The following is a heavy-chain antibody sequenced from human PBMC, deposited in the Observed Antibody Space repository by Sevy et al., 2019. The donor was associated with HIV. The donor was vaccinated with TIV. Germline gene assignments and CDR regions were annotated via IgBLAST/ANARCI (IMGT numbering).Heavy chain of an antibody. CDR2: ISSSSSSI. V-gene: IGHV3-48*01. CDR3: ARDEQTYGDYDYFDY. Sequence: GGYLRLSCAASGFTFSSYSMHWVRQAPGKGLEWVSYISSSSSSIFYADSVKGRFTISRDNAKKSLYLQMNSLTAEDTAVYYCARDEQTYGDYDYFDYWGQGTLVTVSS. CDR1: GFTFSSYS. J-gene: IGHJ4*02. D-gene: IGHD4-17*01.